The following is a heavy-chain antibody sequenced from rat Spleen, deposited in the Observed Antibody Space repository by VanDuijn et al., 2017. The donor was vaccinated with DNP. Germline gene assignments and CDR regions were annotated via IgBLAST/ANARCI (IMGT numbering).Heavy chain of an antibody. D-gene: IGHD1-5*01. CDR3: TTAVIGTKRDFDY. Sequence: EVQLVESGGGLVQPGGSMKLSCAASGFTFTDFYMAWVRQAPTKGLAWVAYISTGGGSTYYRDSVKGRFTISRDNAKSTLYLQMDSLRSEDTATYYCTTAVIGTKRDFDYWGQGVMVTVSS. V-gene: IGHV5-27*01. J-gene: IGHJ2*01. CDR1: GFTFTDFY. CDR2: ISTGGGST.